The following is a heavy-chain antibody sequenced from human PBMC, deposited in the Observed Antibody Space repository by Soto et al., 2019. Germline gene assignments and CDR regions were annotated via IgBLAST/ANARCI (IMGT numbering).Heavy chain of an antibody. CDR2: IYYSGST. V-gene: IGHV4-39*01. CDR3: ARQGYSSSWYYFDY. J-gene: IGHJ4*02. D-gene: IGHD6-13*01. Sequence: SETLSLTCTVSGGSISSSSYYWGWIRQPPGKGLEWIGIIYYSGSTYYNPSLKSRVTLSVDTSKNQFSLKLSSVTAADTAVYYCARQGYSSSWYYFDYWGQGTLVTVSS. CDR1: GGSISSSSYY.